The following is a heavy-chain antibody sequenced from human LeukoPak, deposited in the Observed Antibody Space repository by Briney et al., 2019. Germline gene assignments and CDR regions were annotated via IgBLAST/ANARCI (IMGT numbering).Heavy chain of an antibody. D-gene: IGHD3-22*01. Sequence: ASVKVSCKASGYTFTGYYMHWVRQAPGQGLEWMGWINPNSGGTNYAQKFQGRVTMTRDTSISTAYMELSRLRSDNTAVYYCARDRRRYYDSSGHRYFQHWGQGTLVTVSS. CDR3: ARDRRRYYDSSGHRYFQH. CDR1: GYTFTGYY. J-gene: IGHJ1*01. CDR2: INPNSGGT. V-gene: IGHV1-2*02.